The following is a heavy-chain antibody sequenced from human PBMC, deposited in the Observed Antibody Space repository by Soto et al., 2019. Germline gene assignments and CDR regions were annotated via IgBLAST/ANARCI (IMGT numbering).Heavy chain of an antibody. D-gene: IGHD3-9*01. CDR3: ARALTGGGIDEYDILTGYYPVLFDY. CDR2: ISSSSSYI. CDR1: GFTFSSYS. J-gene: IGHJ4*02. Sequence: GGSLRLSCAASGFTFSSYSMNWVRQAPGKGLEWVSSISSSSSYIYYADSVKGRFTISRDNAKNSLYLQMNSLRAEDTAVYYRARALTGGGIDEYDILTGYYPVLFDYWGQGTLVTVSS. V-gene: IGHV3-21*01.